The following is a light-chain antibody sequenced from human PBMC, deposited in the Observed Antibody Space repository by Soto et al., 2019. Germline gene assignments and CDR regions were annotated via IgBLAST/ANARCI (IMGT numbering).Light chain of an antibody. CDR2: KAS. J-gene: IGKJ1*01. V-gene: IGKV1-5*03. Sequence: DIQMPQSPSTLSGSVGDRVTITCRASHTISSWLAWYQQKPGKAPNLLIYKASTLKSGVPSRFSGSGPGTEFTLTISSLQTDDFATYDCQPYNSYSEAVGQGTKV. CDR1: HTISSW. CDR3: QPYNSYSEA.